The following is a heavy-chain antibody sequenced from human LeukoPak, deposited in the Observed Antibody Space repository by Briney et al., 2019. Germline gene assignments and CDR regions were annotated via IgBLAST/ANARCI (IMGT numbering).Heavy chain of an antibody. CDR3: ARSYCSGGSCYAEYFQH. CDR2: IIPIFGTA. CDR1: GGTFSIYA. J-gene: IGHJ1*01. Sequence: ASVRVSCTASGGTFSIYAISWVRQAPGQGLEWVGGIIPIFGTANYAQKFQGRVTITADESTSTAYMELSSLRSEDTAVYYCARSYCSGGSCYAEYFQHWGQGTLVTVSS. D-gene: IGHD2-15*01. V-gene: IGHV1-69*13.